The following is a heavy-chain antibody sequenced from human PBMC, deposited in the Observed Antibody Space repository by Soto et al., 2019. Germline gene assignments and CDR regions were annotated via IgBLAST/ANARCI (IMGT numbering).Heavy chain of an antibody. CDR2: IIPIFDKA. D-gene: IGHD4-17*01. CDR1: GATFTSYG. CDR3: ARAGIYSDYFTGAQDP. V-gene: IGHV1-69*06. Sequence: QVQLVQSGAEVKKPGSSVKVSCKGSGATFTSYGVIWVRQAPGQGLEWMGGIIPIFDKANYARKLQARLTITADKSTSTAFMELRSLRSADTAVYYCARAGIYSDYFTGAQDPWGQGTLVTVSS. J-gene: IGHJ5*02.